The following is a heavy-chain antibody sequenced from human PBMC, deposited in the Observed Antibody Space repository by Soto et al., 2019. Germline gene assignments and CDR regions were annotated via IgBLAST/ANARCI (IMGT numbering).Heavy chain of an antibody. CDR1: GFTFSGYR. D-gene: IGHD6-19*01. CDR3: ATVIGQYGSVSGYYYMDV. V-gene: IGHV3-21*01. CDR2: ISSGSTYR. J-gene: IGHJ6*03. Sequence: EVQLVGSGGGLVKPGESLRLSCAPSGFTFSGYRMNWVRQAPGKGLKWVSSISSGSTYRYYADSVKGRFTISRDNAKNSLYLQMNSLRSEDTAVYYSATVIGQYGSVSGYYYMDVWGQGTTVTVSS.